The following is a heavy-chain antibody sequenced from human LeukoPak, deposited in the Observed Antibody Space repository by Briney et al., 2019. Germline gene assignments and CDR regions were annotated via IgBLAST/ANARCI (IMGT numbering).Heavy chain of an antibody. CDR3: ARLAVAGTEGIFDY. V-gene: IGHV4-4*09. CDR2: IYTSESA. Sequence: SDTLSLPCSVSGGPLSSYYWRWIRQPPGKGLEGIGYIYTSESANYNPSLKSRVTISVDTSKNQFSLKLSSVTAADTAVYYCARLAVAGTEGIFDYWGQGTLVTVSS. CDR1: GGPLSSYY. D-gene: IGHD6-19*01. J-gene: IGHJ4*02.